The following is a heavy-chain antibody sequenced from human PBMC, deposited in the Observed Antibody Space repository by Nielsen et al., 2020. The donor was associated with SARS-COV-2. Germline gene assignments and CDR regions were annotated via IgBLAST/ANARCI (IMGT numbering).Heavy chain of an antibody. CDR2: ISYDGSNK. V-gene: IGHV3-30*18. J-gene: IGHJ6*02. CDR3: AKGGRSSSWRPYYYGMDV. D-gene: IGHD6-13*01. Sequence: VRQMPGKGLEWVAVISYDGSNKYYADSVKGRFTISRDNSKNTLYLQMNSLRAEDTAVYYCAKGGRSSSWRPYYYGMDVWGQGTTVIVSS.